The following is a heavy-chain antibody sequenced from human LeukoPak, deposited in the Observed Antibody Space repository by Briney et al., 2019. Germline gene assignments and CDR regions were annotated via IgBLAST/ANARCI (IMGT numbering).Heavy chain of an antibody. CDR2: ITSSGNTI. CDR3: ARGSPGY. V-gene: IGHV3-48*04. J-gene: IGHJ4*02. CDR1: GFTFSSYS. Sequence: PGGSLRLSCAASGFTFSSYSMNWVRQAPGKGLEWVSYITSSGNTIYYANSVMGRFTISRDNAKNSLYLQINSLRAENTAVYYCARGSPGYGGQGTLVTVSS.